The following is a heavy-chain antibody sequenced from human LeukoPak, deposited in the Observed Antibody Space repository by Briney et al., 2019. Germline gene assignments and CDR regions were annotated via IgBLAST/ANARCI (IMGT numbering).Heavy chain of an antibody. V-gene: IGHV3-30*04. CDR1: GFTFSSYA. CDR3: ARDPPSDYGDYDY. CDR2: ISYDGSNK. D-gene: IGHD4-17*01. Sequence: GGSLRLSCAASGFTFSSYAMHWVRQAPGKGLEWVAVISYDGSNKYYADSVKGRFTISRDNSKNTLYLQMNSLRAEDTAVYYCARDPPSDYGDYDYWDQGTLVTVSS. J-gene: IGHJ4*02.